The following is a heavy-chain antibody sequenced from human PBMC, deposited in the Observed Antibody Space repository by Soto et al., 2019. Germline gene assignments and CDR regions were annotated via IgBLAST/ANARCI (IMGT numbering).Heavy chain of an antibody. Sequence: GGSLRPSCAASGFPFRNAWMSWVRQAPGKGREWVGRIKSKTDGGTTDYAAPVKGRFTISRDDSKNTLYLQMNSLKTEDTAVYYCTTDPDYGGNSDAFDIWGQGTMVTVSS. J-gene: IGHJ3*02. CDR2: IKSKTDGGTT. CDR1: GFPFRNAW. D-gene: IGHD4-17*01. V-gene: IGHV3-15*01. CDR3: TTDPDYGGNSDAFDI.